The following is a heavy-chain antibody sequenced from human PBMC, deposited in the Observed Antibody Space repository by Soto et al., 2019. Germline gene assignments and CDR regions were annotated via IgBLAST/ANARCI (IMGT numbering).Heavy chain of an antibody. Sequence: PXATLCLTCTVSGDSISTFFWSWIRQPPGKGLEWIGYIHYSGSTNYNPSLKSQVIISVDTSKNQFSLKLSSVTAADTAVYFCARVRSNLFDYWGQGTLVTVSS. CDR1: GDSISTFF. CDR2: IHYSGST. J-gene: IGHJ4*02. D-gene: IGHD3-3*01. CDR3: ARVRSNLFDY. V-gene: IGHV4-59*01.